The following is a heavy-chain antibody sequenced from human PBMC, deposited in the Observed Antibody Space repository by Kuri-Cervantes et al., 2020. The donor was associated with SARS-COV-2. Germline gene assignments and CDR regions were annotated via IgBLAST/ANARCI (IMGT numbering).Heavy chain of an antibody. V-gene: IGHV4-59*12. J-gene: IGHJ6*02. CDR1: GGSISSYY. CDR2: IYYSGST. CDR3: ARWGTIAVAGTFSYYYGMDV. Sequence: GSLRLSCTVSGGSISSYYWSWIRQPPGKGLEWIGYIYYSGSTNYNPSLKSRVTVSVDTSKNQFSLKLSSVTAADTAVYYCARWGTIAVAGTFSYYYGMDVWGQGTTVTVSS. D-gene: IGHD6-19*01.